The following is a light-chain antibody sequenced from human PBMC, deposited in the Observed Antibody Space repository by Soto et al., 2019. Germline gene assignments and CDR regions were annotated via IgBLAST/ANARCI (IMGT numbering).Light chain of an antibody. V-gene: IGKV1-12*01. CDR2: AAS. CDR3: QQAASLPLT. Sequence: DIEMTQTPAAVSASVGDRVTITCRASHDISRWLDWYQQKPGKAPKLLISAASSLQGGVPSRVRGRGSGTDFTLTISSLQPEDVATYFCQQAASLPLTFGGGTRVEIK. CDR1: HDISRW. J-gene: IGKJ4*01.